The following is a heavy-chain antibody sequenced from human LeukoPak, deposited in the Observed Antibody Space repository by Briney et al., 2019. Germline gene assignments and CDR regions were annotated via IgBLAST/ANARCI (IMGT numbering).Heavy chain of an antibody. CDR1: GFTFSNYA. J-gene: IGHJ4*02. D-gene: IGHD3-22*01. V-gene: IGHV3-30*02. Sequence: PGGSLRLSCAASGFTFSNYAMHWVRQAPGKGLEWVAFIPYDGSNKNYADCVKGRFTISRDNSKNTVYLQMNSLRPEDTAVYFCAKDRDSTGYYHDYWGQGNLVTVSS. CDR3: AKDRDSTGYYHDY. CDR2: IPYDGSNK.